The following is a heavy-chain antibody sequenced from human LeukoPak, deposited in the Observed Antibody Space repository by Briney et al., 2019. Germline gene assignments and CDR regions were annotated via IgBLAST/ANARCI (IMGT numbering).Heavy chain of an antibody. CDR2: IIPIFGTA. V-gene: IGHV1-69*06. Sequence: SVKVSCKASGGAFSSYAISWVRQAPGQGLEWMGGIIPIFGTANYAQKFQGRVTITADKSTSTAYMELSSLRSEDTAVYYCTRATGAGLIDYWGQGTLVTVSS. D-gene: IGHD1-1*01. CDR3: TRATGAGLIDY. J-gene: IGHJ4*02. CDR1: GGAFSSYA.